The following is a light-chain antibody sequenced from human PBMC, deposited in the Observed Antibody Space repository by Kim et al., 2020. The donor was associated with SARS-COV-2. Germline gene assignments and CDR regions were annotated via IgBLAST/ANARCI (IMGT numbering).Light chain of an antibody. Sequence: PGKSITISCTGTSSDIASYNYVSWYQPHPGKAPNLMIYDVSNRPSGVSNRFSGSKSGNTASLTISGLQTEDEADYFCSSYTSSNNVFGTGTQLTVL. CDR3: SSYTSSNNV. V-gene: IGLV2-14*03. J-gene: IGLJ1*01. CDR2: DVS. CDR1: SSDIASYNY.